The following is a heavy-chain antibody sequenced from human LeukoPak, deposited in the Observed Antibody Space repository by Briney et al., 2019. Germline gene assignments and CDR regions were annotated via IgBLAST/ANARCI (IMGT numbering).Heavy chain of an antibody. D-gene: IGHD3-10*01. J-gene: IGHJ3*02. CDR3: ARTITDAFDI. CDR2: INSDGSSS. Sequence: PGGSLRLSCAAAGFTFSSYWMRWVRQTPGKGLVWVSRINSDGSSSTYADSVKGRFTISRDNAKNTLYLQMNSLRAEDTAVYYCARTITDAFDIWGQGTMVTVSS. V-gene: IGHV3-74*01. CDR1: GFTFSSYW.